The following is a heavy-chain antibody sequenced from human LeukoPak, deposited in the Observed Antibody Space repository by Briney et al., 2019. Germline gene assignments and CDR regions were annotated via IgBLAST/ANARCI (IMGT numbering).Heavy chain of an antibody. CDR3: ARRAVTGSNNFDY. CDR2: ISSSSSTI. D-gene: IGHD6-19*01. V-gene: IGHV3-48*02. Sequence: PGGSLRLSCAASGFIFSSYSMNWVRQAPGKGLEWVSYISSSSSTIYYADSVKSRFTISRDSAKNSVYLQMNSLRDEDTAVYYCARRAVTGSNNFDYWGQGPLVTVSS. J-gene: IGHJ4*02. CDR1: GFIFSSYS.